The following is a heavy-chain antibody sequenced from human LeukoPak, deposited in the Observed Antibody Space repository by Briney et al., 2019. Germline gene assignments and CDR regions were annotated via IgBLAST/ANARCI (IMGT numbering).Heavy chain of an antibody. CDR2: ISYSGST. Sequence: SETLSLTCSVSGGSISSYCWSWIRQPPGKGLEWIGYISYSGSTNYNPSLNSRVTISVDTSKNQFSLKLSSVTAADTAVYYCARVDTTCGSGSYLFDYWGQGTLVTVSS. CDR1: GGSISSYC. D-gene: IGHD3-10*01. V-gene: IGHV4-59*01. J-gene: IGHJ4*02. CDR3: ARVDTTCGSGSYLFDY.